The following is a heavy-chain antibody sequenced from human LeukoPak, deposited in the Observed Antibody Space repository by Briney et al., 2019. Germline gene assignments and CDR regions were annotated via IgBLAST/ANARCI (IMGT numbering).Heavy chain of an antibody. D-gene: IGHD1-26*01. V-gene: IGHV6-1*01. CDR3: ARDPVGGSTIFDP. CDR1: GDSVSSDSAA. Sequence: SQTLSLTFAISGDSVSSDSAAWNWIRQSPSRGLEWLAKTYFRSKWYYDYALAVKGRITINPDTSKNQFSLQLNPVTPEDTAVYFCARDPVGGSTIFDPWGQGTLVTVSS. J-gene: IGHJ5*02. CDR2: TYFRSKWYY.